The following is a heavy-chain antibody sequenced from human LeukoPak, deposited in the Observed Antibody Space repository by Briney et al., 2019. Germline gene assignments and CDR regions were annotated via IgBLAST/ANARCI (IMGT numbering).Heavy chain of an antibody. Sequence: SSETLSLTCTVSGGSISSYYWSWIRQPAGKGLEWIGRIYTSGSTNYNPSLKSRVTMSVDTSKNQFSLKLSSVTAADTAVYYCARVPYDSSGYYRGVFDYWGQGTLVTVSS. CDR2: IYTSGST. J-gene: IGHJ4*02. D-gene: IGHD3-22*01. V-gene: IGHV4-4*07. CDR1: GGSISSYY. CDR3: ARVPYDSSGYYRGVFDY.